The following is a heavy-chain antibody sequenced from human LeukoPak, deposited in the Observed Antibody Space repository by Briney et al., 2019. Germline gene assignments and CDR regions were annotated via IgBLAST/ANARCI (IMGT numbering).Heavy chain of an antibody. J-gene: IGHJ5*02. CDR3: ATQATSGWHFS. CDR1: GYTFTGYY. V-gene: IGHV1-2*02. CDR2: INPNSGGT. Sequence: ASVKVSCKASGYTFTGYYMHWVRQAPGQGPEWMGWINPNSGGTNYAQKFQGRVTMTRDTSLSTVYMELSRLRSDDTAVYYCATQATSGWHFSWGQGTLVTVSS. D-gene: IGHD6-19*01.